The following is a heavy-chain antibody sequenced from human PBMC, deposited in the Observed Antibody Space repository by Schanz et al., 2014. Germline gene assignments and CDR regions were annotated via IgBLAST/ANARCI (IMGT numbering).Heavy chain of an antibody. CDR2: INTANGNA. Sequence: QVQVVQSGAELKKPGASVTVSFTSSGYTFSSHGIHWLRQAPGQSLEWMGWINTANGNAKYSANFQARVTITRDTSATTAYMELTNLRSEDTAVYYCARDLAYCDGGKCYSDRFDIWGQGTLXTISS. J-gene: IGHJ3*02. CDR3: ARDLAYCDGGKCYSDRFDI. D-gene: IGHD2-21*01. CDR1: GYTFSSHG. V-gene: IGHV1-3*04.